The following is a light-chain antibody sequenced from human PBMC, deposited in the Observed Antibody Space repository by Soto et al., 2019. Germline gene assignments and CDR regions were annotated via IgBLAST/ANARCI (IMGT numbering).Light chain of an antibody. J-gene: IGKJ5*01. V-gene: IGKV3-11*01. Sequence: EIVSTQSPATLSLSPGERATLSCRASQSISYSLAWYQQKPGQAPRLLIHDASSRVTGVPARFSGSGSETDFTLTISSLQPEDFAVYYCQQRGNWHPPISFGQGTRPEIK. CDR3: QQRGNWHPPIS. CDR2: DAS. CDR1: QSISYS.